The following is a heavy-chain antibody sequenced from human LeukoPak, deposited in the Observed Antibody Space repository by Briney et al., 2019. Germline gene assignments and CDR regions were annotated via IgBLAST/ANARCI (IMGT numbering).Heavy chain of an antibody. Sequence: SETLSLTCTVSGGSISSSSYYWGWIRQPPGKGLEWIGSIYYSGSTYYNPSLKSRVTISVDTSKNQFSLKLSSVTAADTAVYYCARPPGGYSNAPRLRYFDLWGRGTLVTVSS. CDR3: ARPPGGYSNAPRLRYFDL. D-gene: IGHD4-11*01. CDR1: GGSISSSSYY. V-gene: IGHV4-39*07. CDR2: IYYSGST. J-gene: IGHJ2*01.